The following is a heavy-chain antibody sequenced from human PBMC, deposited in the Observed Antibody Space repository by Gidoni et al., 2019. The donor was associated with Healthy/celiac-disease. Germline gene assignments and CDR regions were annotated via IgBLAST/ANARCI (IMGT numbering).Heavy chain of an antibody. J-gene: IGHJ4*02. V-gene: IGHV3-15*01. CDR1: GFTFSNAW. D-gene: IGHD3-3*01. CDR3: TTDRYDFWSGYYGSFDY. CDR2: IKSKTDGGTT. Sequence: EVQLVESGGGLVKPGGSLRLSCAASGFTFSNAWMSWVRQAPGKGLEWVGRIKSKTDGGTTDYAAPVKGRFTISRDDSKNTLYLQMNSLKTEDTAVYYCTTDRYDFWSGYYGSFDYWGQGTLVTVSS.